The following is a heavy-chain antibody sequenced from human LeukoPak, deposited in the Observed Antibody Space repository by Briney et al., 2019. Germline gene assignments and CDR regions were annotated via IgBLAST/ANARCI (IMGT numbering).Heavy chain of an antibody. V-gene: IGHV4-34*01. D-gene: IGHD3-22*01. J-gene: IGHJ5*02. CDR2: INHSGST. CDR3: ARELYYYDSSGYYTNWFDP. Sequence: SETLSLTCAVYGGSFSGYYWSWIRQPPGKWLEWIGEINHSGSTNYNPSLKSRVTISVDTSKNQFSLKLSSLTAADTAVYYCARELYYYDSSGYYTNWFDPWGQGTLVTVSS. CDR1: GGSFSGYY.